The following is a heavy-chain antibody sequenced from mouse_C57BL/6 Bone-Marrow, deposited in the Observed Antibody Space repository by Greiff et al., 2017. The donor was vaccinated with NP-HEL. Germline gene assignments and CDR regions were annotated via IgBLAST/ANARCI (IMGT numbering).Heavy chain of an antibody. CDR2: IRHKANNHAT. CDR1: GFTFSDAW. D-gene: IGHD2-5*01. V-gene: IGHV6-6*01. J-gene: IGHJ1*03. Sequence: EVQLQESGGGLVQPGGSMKLSCAASGFTFSDAWMDWVRQSPEKGLEWVAEIRHKANNHATYYAVSVKGRFTISRDDSKSSVYLQMNSLRAEDTSIYYCTSPFYYSNYYWYFDVWGTGTTVTVSS. CDR3: TSPFYYSNYYWYFDV.